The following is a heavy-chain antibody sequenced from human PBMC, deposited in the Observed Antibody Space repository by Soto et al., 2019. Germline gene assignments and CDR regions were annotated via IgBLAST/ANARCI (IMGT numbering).Heavy chain of an antibody. Sequence: QVQLVQSGAEVKKPGSSVKVSCKASGGTSSSYAISWVRQAPEQGLEWRGGIIPIFGTANYAQKFQGRVTITADESTSTAYMELSSLRSEDTAVYYCARNAYYGSGDYYFDYWGQGTLVTVSS. V-gene: IGHV1-69*12. D-gene: IGHD3-10*01. CDR3: ARNAYYGSGDYYFDY. CDR1: GGTSSSYA. CDR2: IIPIFGTA. J-gene: IGHJ4*02.